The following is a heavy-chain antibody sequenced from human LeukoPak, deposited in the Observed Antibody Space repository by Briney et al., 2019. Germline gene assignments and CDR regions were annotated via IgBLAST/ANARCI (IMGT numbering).Heavy chain of an antibody. D-gene: IGHD6-13*01. CDR2: ISAYYGNT. CDR3: ARENRGGWQQLVMYYYDGMDV. V-gene: IGHV1-18*01. J-gene: IGHJ6*02. Sequence: ASVKVSCKASGYTFTSYGISWVRQPPGQGFVWMGWISAYYGNTNYAQKLQGRVTMTTDTSTSTAYMELRSLRSDDTAVYYCARENRGGWQQLVMYYYDGMDVWGQGTTVTVSS. CDR1: GYTFTSYG.